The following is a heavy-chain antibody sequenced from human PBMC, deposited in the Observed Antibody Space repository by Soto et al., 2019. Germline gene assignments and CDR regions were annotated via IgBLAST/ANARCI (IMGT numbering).Heavy chain of an antibody. V-gene: IGHV3-33*01. CDR3: ARDPIAAAGTGYFQH. D-gene: IGHD6-13*01. CDR2: IWYDGSNK. CDR1: GFTFSSYG. J-gene: IGHJ1*01. Sequence: QVQLVESGGGVVQPGRSLRLSCAASGFTFSSYGMHWVRQAPGKGLEWVAVIWYDGSNKYYADSVKGRFTISRDNSKNTLYLQMNSLRAEDTAVYYCARDPIAAAGTGYFQHWVQGTLVTVSS.